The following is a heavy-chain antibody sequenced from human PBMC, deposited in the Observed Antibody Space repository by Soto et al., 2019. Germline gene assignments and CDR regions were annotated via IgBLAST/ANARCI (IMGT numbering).Heavy chain of an antibody. J-gene: IGHJ6*02. V-gene: IGHV3-48*03. Sequence: PGGSLRLSCAASGFTFSSYEMNWFRLAPGKGLEWVSYISSSGSTIYYADSVKGRFTISRDNAKNSLYLQMNSLRAEDTAVYYCARTGSLGGMDVWGQGTTVTVSS. CDR2: ISSSGSTI. CDR3: ARTGSLGGMDV. CDR1: GFTFSSYE.